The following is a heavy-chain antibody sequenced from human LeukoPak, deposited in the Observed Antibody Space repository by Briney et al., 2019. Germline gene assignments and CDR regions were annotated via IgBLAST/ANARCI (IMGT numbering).Heavy chain of an antibody. D-gene: IGHD3-3*01. J-gene: IGHJ3*02. CDR2: IYYSGST. CDR3: ARDKYYDFWSGPGAFDI. V-gene: IGHV4-59*01. CDR1: GGSISSYY. Sequence: PSETLSLTCTVSGGSISSYYWSWIRQPPGKGLEWIGYIYYSGSTNYNPSLKSRVTISVDTSKNQFSLKLSSVTAADTAVYYCARDKYYDFWSGPGAFDIWGQGTMVTVSS.